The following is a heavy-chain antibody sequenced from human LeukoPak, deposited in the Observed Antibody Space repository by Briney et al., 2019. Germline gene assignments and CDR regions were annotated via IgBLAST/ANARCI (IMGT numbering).Heavy chain of an antibody. D-gene: IGHD6-13*01. Sequence: KAGESLKISCKGSGYSFTSYWIGWVRQMPGKGLEWMGIIYPGDSDTTYSPSFQGQVTISADKSISTAYLQWSSLKASDTAMYYCARQHPGYSSSWYSIDYWGQGALVTVSS. CDR1: GYSFTSYW. V-gene: IGHV5-51*01. CDR3: ARQHPGYSSSWYSIDY. J-gene: IGHJ4*02. CDR2: IYPGDSDT.